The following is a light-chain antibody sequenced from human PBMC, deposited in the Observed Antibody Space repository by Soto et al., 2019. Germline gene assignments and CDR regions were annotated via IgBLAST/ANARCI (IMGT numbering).Light chain of an antibody. CDR1: QSIGTY. CDR3: QQSYSTPLT. CDR2: GAS. Sequence: DIQVTQSPPSLSASVGDRVTITCRASQSIGTYLNWYHQKPGKAPQLLIYGASTLQSGVPSRFSASGSGTHFTLTINSLQPEDFGTYSCQQSYSTPLTFGGGTKVDIK. V-gene: IGKV1-39*01. J-gene: IGKJ4*01.